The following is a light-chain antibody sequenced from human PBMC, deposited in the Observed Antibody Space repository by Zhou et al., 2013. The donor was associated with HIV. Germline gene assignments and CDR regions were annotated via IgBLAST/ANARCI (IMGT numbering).Light chain of an antibody. Sequence: DIQMTQSPSSLSASVGDRVTITCQASQDISNYLNWYQQKPGKAPKLLIYAASSLQSGVPSRFSGSGSGTDFTLTISGLQSDDFATYYCQQAHIFPHTFGGGTRVEIK. J-gene: IGKJ4*01. CDR3: QQAHIFPHT. CDR1: QDISNY. V-gene: IGKV1-12*01. CDR2: AAS.